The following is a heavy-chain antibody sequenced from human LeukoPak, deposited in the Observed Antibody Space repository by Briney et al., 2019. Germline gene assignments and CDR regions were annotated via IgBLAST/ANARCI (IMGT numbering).Heavy chain of an antibody. V-gene: IGHV3-7*01. CDR3: ARRAVAGTVVFYFDY. CDR1: GFTFSSYA. CDR2: IKQDGSEK. D-gene: IGHD6-19*01. J-gene: IGHJ4*02. Sequence: GGSLRLSCAASGFTFSSYAMSWVRQAPGKGLEWVANIKQDGSEKYYVDSVKGRFTISRDNAKNSLYLQMNSLRAEDTAVYYCARRAVAGTVVFYFDYWGQGTLVTVSS.